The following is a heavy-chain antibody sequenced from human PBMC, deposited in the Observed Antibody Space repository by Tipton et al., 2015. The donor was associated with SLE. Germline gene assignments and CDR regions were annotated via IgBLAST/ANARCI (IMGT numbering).Heavy chain of an antibody. CDR1: GVSISSYY. Sequence: TLSLTCTVSGVSISSYYWIWIPQPAGGGLEWIGRIYTNGNTNYNPSLKSRVTMSVNTSKNQFSLKLISVTAADTAVYYCAREFLNPVTTVHYYFDLWGRGTLVTVSS. CDR3: AREFLNPVTTVHYYFDL. CDR2: IYTNGNT. D-gene: IGHD4-11*01. V-gene: IGHV4-4*07. J-gene: IGHJ2*01.